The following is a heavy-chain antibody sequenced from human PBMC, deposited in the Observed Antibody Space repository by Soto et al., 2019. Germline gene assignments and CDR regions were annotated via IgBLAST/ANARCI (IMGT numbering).Heavy chain of an antibody. CDR1: GGSMTNFTYY. CDR3: ARGPGGFGEFSRDY. CDR2: IYSGGST. V-gene: IGHV4-61*02. J-gene: IGHJ4*01. Sequence: TCTVSGGSMTNFTYYWSWIRQTAGKGLEWIGRIYSGGSTNYNPSLMSRVSVSVDMSKNQFSLKLSSVTAADTAVYYCARGPGGFGEFSRDYWGHGTLVTVSS. D-gene: IGHD3-10*01.